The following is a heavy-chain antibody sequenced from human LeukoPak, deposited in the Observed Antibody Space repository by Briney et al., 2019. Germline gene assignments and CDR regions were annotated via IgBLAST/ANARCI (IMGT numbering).Heavy chain of an antibody. Sequence: GGSLRLSCAASGFTFSSYGMHWVRQAPGKGLEWVAVISYDGSNKYYADSVKGRFTISRDNSKNTLYLQMNSLRAEDTAVYYCAKDRNTLLLTYGSGIGYGMDVWGQGTTVTVSS. CDR3: AKDRNTLLLTYGSGIGYGMDV. D-gene: IGHD3-10*01. CDR1: GFTFSSYG. J-gene: IGHJ6*02. V-gene: IGHV3-30*18. CDR2: ISYDGSNK.